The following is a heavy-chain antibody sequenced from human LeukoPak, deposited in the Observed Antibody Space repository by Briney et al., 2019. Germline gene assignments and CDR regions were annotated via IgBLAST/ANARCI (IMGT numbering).Heavy chain of an antibody. V-gene: IGHV3-66*01. J-gene: IGHJ3*02. Sequence: PGGSLRLSCAASGFTVSSNYMSWVRQAPGKGLEWVSVIYSGGSTYYADSVKGRFTISRDNSKNTLYLQMNSLRAEDTAVYYCARVFGGSGWYVVCHIWGQGTMVTVSS. CDR2: IYSGGST. CDR3: ARVFGGSGWYVVCHI. CDR1: GFTVSSNY. D-gene: IGHD6-19*01.